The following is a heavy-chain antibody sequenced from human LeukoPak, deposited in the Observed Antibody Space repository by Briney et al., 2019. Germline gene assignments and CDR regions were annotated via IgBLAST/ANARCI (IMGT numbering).Heavy chain of an antibody. J-gene: IGHJ4*02. D-gene: IGHD5-18*01. Sequence: PGGSLRLSCEASGFTFDNYWMSWVRQVPRKGPEWVANIKQDGSVEHYLDSVRGRFTISRDNAKNALFLQMNSLIPEDTAVYYCARWAGVTDQWGQGTLVTVSS. V-gene: IGHV3-7*01. CDR2: IKQDGSVE. CDR1: GFTFDNYW. CDR3: ARWAGVTDQ.